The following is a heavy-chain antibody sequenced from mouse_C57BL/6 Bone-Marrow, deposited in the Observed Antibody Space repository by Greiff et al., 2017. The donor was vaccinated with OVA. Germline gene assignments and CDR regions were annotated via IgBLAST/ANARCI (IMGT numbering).Heavy chain of an antibody. Sequence: QVQLQQPGAELVKPGASVKLSCKASGYTFTSYWMQWVKQRPGQGLEWIGEIDPSDSSTNYNQKFKGKAPLTVDPSSSTAYMQLSSLTSEYSAVYSCARGDYSGSSYGYFDVWGTGTTVTVSS. CDR3: ARGDYSGSSYGYFDV. CDR1: GYTFTSYW. CDR2: IDPSDSST. J-gene: IGHJ1*03. D-gene: IGHD1-1*01. V-gene: IGHV1-50*01.